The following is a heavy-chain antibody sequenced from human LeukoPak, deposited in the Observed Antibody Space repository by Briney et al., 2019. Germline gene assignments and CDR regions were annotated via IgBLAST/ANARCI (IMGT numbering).Heavy chain of an antibody. J-gene: IGHJ3*02. CDR2: ISWNSGSI. V-gene: IGHV3-9*01. D-gene: IGHD3-22*01. CDR3: AKVDSSGYHDSGAFDI. Sequence: GGSLRLSCAASGFTFDDYAMHWVRQAPGKGLEWVSGISWNSGSIGYADSVKGRFTISRDNAKNSLYLQMNSLRAEDTALYYCAKVDSSGYHDSGAFDIWGQGTMVTVSS. CDR1: GFTFDDYA.